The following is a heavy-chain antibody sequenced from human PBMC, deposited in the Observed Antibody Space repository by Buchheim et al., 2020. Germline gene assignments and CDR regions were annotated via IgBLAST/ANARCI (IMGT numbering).Heavy chain of an antibody. J-gene: IGHJ2*01. D-gene: IGHD6-19*01. V-gene: IGHV3-74*03. CDR2: LNGDGSIG. CDR1: GFSFSSYW. CDR3: ARISAAGHSPGRDWYFDL. Sequence: EVQLVESGGGLVQPGGSLRLSCAASGFSFSSYWMHWVRQGPGKGLVWVSRLNGDGSIGKSADSVKGRFTISRDNAKNTLYLQMNSLRAEDTAVYYCARISAAGHSPGRDWYFDLWGRGTL.